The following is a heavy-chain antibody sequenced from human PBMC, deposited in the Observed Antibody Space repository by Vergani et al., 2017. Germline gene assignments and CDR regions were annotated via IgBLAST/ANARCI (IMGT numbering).Heavy chain of an antibody. D-gene: IGHD3-16*02. J-gene: IGHJ4*02. V-gene: IGHV1-3*01. CDR1: GYTFTSYA. Sequence: QVQLVQSGAEVKKPGASVEVSCKASGYTFTSYAMHWVRQAPGQRLEWMGWINAGNGNTKYSQKFQGRVTITRDTSASTAYMELSSLRSEDTAVYYCAREGFYDYVWGSYRLRGGYYFDYWGPGTLVIVSS. CDR3: AREGFYDYVWGSYRLRGGYYFDY. CDR2: INAGNGNT.